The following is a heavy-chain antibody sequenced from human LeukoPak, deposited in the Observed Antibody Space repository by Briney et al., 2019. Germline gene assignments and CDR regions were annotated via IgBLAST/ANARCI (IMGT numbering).Heavy chain of an antibody. CDR1: GYTFTSYN. D-gene: IGHD1-26*01. CDR2: INPSGGST. CDR3: ARDPSGSHIPEYYFDY. V-gene: IGHV1-46*01. J-gene: IGHJ4*02. Sequence: ASVKVSCKASGYTFTSYNMHWVRPAPGQGLEWMGIINPSGGSTSYAQKFQGRVTMTRDMSTSTVYMELSSLRSEDTAVYYCARDPSGSHIPEYYFDYWGQGTLVTVSS.